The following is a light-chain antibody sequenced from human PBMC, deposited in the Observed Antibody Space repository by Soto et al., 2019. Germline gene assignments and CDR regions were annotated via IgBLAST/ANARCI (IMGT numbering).Light chain of an antibody. CDR2: GAS. J-gene: IGKJ1*01. V-gene: IGKV3-20*01. CDR3: QQYAGSPPRT. Sequence: EIVLTQSPGTRSLSPGERASLSCRASQSVSSSYLAWYQQKPGQAPRLLIYGASSRATGIPDRFSGSGSGTEFTLTISRLELEDFAVYYCQQYAGSPPRTFGQGTKVEIK. CDR1: QSVSSSY.